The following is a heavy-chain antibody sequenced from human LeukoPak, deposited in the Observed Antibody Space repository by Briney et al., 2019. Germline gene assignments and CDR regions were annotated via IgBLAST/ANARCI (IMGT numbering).Heavy chain of an antibody. V-gene: IGHV5-51*01. CDR3: ARRSSGGKEFDY. D-gene: IGHD6-19*01. Sequence: GESLKISCKASGYSFTSYWIAWVRQMPGKGLEWMGIMYPGDSDTRYSPSFQGQVTISADKSFSTAYLQWSSLTASDTAMYFCARRSSGGKEFDYWGQGTLVTVSS. CDR1: GYSFTSYW. J-gene: IGHJ4*02. CDR2: MYPGDSDT.